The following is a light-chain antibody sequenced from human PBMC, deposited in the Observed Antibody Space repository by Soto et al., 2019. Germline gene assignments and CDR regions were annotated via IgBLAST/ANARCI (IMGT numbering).Light chain of an antibody. CDR2: DAS. V-gene: IGKV1-33*01. CDR1: QDITNY. J-gene: IGKJ2*01. CDR3: QKYDNLLRVT. Sequence: DIQMTQSPSSLSASVGDRVTITCQASQDITNYLNWYQQKPGKAPKLLIYDASNLETGVPSRFSGSGSGTDCTFTISSLQPEDIATYYCQKYDNLLRVTFGQGTKVEIK.